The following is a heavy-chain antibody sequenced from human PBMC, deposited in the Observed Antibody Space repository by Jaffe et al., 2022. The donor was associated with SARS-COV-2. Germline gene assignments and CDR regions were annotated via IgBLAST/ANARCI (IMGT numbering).Heavy chain of an antibody. D-gene: IGHD3-9*01. J-gene: IGHJ4*02. CDR3: ARGYYDILTGYHYFDY. CDR2: IYTSGST. CDR1: GGSISSGSYY. V-gene: IGHV4-61*02. Sequence: QVQLQESGPGLVKPSQTLSLTCTVSGGSISSGSYYWSWIRQPAGKGLEWIGRIYTSGSTNYNPSLKSRVTISVDTSKNQFSLKLSSVTAADTAVYYCARGYYDILTGYHYFDYWGQGTLVTVSS.